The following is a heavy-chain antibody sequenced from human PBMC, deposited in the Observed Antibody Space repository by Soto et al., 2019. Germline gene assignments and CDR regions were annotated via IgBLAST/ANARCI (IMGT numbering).Heavy chain of an antibody. Sequence: SETLSLTCSVSGDSINTYYWSWIRQPAGKGLEWIGRTYITGDTNYNPSLKSRVTMSLDTSKDQLSLKLSSVTAADTAVYYCAREYTETVDGPTPFYFDYWGQGTPVTVSS. CDR3: AREYTETVDGPTPFYFDY. D-gene: IGHD6-19*01. J-gene: IGHJ4*02. CDR1: GDSINTYY. CDR2: TYITGDT. V-gene: IGHV4-4*07.